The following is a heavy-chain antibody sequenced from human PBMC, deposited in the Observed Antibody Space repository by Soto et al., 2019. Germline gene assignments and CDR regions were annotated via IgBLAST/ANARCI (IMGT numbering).Heavy chain of an antibody. D-gene: IGHD3-22*01. Sequence: PSETLSLTCTVPGGSIRSGRYYWSWIRQHPGKGLEWIGYIHCSGSTYYNPSLKSRLSISVDTSKNQFSLKLSSVTAADTAVYYCAREDRNDYDSSGYCHWGRGALVTVSS. CDR1: GGSIRSGRYY. CDR3: AREDRNDYDSSGYCH. V-gene: IGHV4-31*03. J-gene: IGHJ4*02. CDR2: IHCSGST.